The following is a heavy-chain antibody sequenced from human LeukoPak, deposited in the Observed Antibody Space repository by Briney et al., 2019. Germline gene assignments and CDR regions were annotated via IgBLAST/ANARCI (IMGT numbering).Heavy chain of an antibody. CDR1: GYTFTSYG. Sequence: ASVKVSCKASGYTFTSYGISWVRQAPGQGLEWMGWISAYNGNTNYAQKLQGRVTMTTDTSTSTAYMELRSLRSDDTAVYYCARGDYDFWSGYYGWFDPWGQGTLVTVSS. CDR3: ARGDYDFWSGYYGWFDP. D-gene: IGHD3-3*01. J-gene: IGHJ5*02. V-gene: IGHV1-18*01. CDR2: ISAYNGNT.